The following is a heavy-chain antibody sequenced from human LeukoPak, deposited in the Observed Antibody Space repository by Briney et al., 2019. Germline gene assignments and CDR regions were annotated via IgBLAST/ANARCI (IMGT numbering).Heavy chain of an antibody. J-gene: IGHJ4*02. Sequence: GESLKISCKVSGYSFTNSWITWVRQMPGKGLEWMGRIDPSDSYIKYSPSFQGHITITVDKSINTAYLQWSSLKASDTAMYYCARLQDYWGQGTLVTVSS. CDR3: ARLQDY. V-gene: IGHV5-10-1*01. CDR2: IDPSDSYI. CDR1: GYSFTNSW.